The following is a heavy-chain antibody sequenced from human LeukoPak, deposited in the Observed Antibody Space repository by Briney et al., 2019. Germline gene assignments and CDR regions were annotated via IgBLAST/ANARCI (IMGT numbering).Heavy chain of an antibody. CDR3: ARAWWELLFPIGWERRNFDY. CDR1: GFTFSSYA. D-gene: IGHD1-26*01. J-gene: IGHJ4*02. Sequence: GGSLRLSCAASGFTFSSYAMHWVRQAPGKGLEYVSAISSNGGSTYYANSVKGRFTISRDNSKNTLYLQMGSLRAEDTAVYYCARAWWELLFPIGWERRNFDYWGQGTLVTVSS. CDR2: ISSNGGST. V-gene: IGHV3-64*01.